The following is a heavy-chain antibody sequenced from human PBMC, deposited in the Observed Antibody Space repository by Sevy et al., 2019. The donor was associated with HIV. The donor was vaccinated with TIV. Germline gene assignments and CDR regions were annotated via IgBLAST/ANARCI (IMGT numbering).Heavy chain of an antibody. V-gene: IGHV4-34*01. CDR2: INHSGST. Sequence: SETLSLTCAVYGGSFSGYYWSWIRQPPGKGLEWIGEINHSGSTNYNPSLKSRVTISVDTSKNQFSLKLSSVTAADTAVYYCARGEWELLARDYYYGMDVWGQGTTVTVSS. CDR3: ARGEWELLARDYYYGMDV. J-gene: IGHJ6*02. CDR1: GGSFSGYY. D-gene: IGHD1-26*01.